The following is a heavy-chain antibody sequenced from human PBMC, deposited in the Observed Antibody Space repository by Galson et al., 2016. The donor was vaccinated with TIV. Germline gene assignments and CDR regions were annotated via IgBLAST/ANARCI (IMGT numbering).Heavy chain of an antibody. D-gene: IGHD3-22*01. CDR1: GYTFTGYY. Sequence: SVKVSCKASGYTFTGYYMDWVRQAPGQGLEWMGRINPNTGDTNYAQNFQGRVTMTRDTSISTAYMELSRLRSDDTAMYYCARDREYDDSGTYYYYYMDVWGKGTTITVSS. J-gene: IGHJ6*03. CDR2: INPNTGDT. CDR3: ARDREYDDSGTYYYYYMDV. V-gene: IGHV1-2*06.